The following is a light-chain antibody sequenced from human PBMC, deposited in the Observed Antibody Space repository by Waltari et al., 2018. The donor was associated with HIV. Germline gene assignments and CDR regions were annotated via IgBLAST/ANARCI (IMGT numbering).Light chain of an antibody. V-gene: IGLV2-11*01. Sequence: QSALTQPRSVSGSPGQSVTISCTGTNSDVGGYNWLNWYQQHPGKVPKLMVYDVSKRPSGVPDRFSASKSDNTAYLTISGLQADDEGDYYCCSYVGNFTWVFGGGTILTVL. J-gene: IGLJ3*02. CDR3: CSYVGNFTWV. CDR2: DVS. CDR1: NSDVGGYNW.